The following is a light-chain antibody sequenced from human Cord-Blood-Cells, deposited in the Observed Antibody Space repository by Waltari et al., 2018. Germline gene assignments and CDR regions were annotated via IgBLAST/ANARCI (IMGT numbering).Light chain of an antibody. CDR1: TSDVGGLNF. CDR2: DVS. J-gene: IGLJ3*02. V-gene: IGLV2-14*01. CDR3: SSYTSSSTWV. Sequence: QSALTQPAPVSGSPGQATTISCTGTTSDVGGLNFFSWYHQHPGKSPKLMIYDVSKRPSGVSNRFSGSKSGNTASLTISGLQAEDEADYYCSSYTSSSTWVFGGGTKLTVL.